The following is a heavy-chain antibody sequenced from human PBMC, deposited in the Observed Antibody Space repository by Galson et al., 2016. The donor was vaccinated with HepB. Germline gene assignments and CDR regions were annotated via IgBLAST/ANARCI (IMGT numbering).Heavy chain of an antibody. V-gene: IGHV3-23*01. CDR2: ISGSGVGT. Sequence: SLRLSCAASGFTFRSYTMRWVRQAPGKGLEWVSAISGSGVGTYYADSVKGRFTISRDNSKNTLYLQMNSLRAEDTAVYYCAKDDEDYNDAFDIWGQGTMVTVSS. J-gene: IGHJ3*02. D-gene: IGHD4-11*01. CDR1: GFTFRSYT. CDR3: AKDDEDYNDAFDI.